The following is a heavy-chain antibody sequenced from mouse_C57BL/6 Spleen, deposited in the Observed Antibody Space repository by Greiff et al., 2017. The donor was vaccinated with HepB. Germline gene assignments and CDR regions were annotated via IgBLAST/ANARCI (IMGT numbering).Heavy chain of an antibody. V-gene: IGHV1-15*01. Sequence: VQLQQSGAELVRPGASVTLSCKASGYTFTDYEMHWVKQTPVHGLEWIGAIDPETGGTAYNQKFKGKAILTADKSSSTAYMELRSLTSEDSAVYYCTRDGNYGGGFDYWGQGTTLTVSS. CDR1: GYTFTDYE. J-gene: IGHJ2*01. CDR2: IDPETGGT. CDR3: TRDGNYGGGFDY. D-gene: IGHD2-1*01.